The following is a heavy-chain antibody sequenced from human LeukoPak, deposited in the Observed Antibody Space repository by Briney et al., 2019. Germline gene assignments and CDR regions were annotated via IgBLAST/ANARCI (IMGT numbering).Heavy chain of an antibody. Sequence: SQTQSLTCTVSGGSISSGDYYWSWIRQPPGKGLEWIGYIYYSGSTYYNPSLKSRVAISVDTSKNQFSLKLSSVTAADTAVYYCARESGLRLGELALWGAFDIWGQGTMVTVSS. D-gene: IGHD3-16*01. V-gene: IGHV4-30-4*01. CDR1: GGSISSGDYY. CDR3: ARESGLRLGELALWGAFDI. J-gene: IGHJ3*02. CDR2: IYYSGST.